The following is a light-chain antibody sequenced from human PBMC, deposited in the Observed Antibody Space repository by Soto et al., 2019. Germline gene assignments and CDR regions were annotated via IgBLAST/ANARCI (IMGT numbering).Light chain of an antibody. CDR3: QQRGKWPST. CDR2: DAY. CDR1: QSVDRY. Sequence: EVVLTQSPDTLSLSPGETATLSCRASQSVDRYVAWYQQKLGQAPRVLIYDAYTRATGVGDRFTGSGSATDFSLTITSLEPEDFAVSFCQQRGKWPSTFGPGTKVEMK. V-gene: IGKV3-11*01. J-gene: IGKJ2*02.